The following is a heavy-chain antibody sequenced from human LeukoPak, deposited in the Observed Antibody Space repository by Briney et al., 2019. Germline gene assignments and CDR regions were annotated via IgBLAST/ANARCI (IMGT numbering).Heavy chain of an antibody. J-gene: IGHJ4*02. CDR1: GYTVTGYY. CDR2: INPNSGGT. V-gene: IGHV1-2*02. CDR3: ARGAHYHDSSEGYDY. D-gene: IGHD3-22*01. Sequence: ASVKVSCKASGYTVTGYYMRWVRQAPGQGLEWMGWINPNSGGTNYAQKFQGRVTMTRDTSISTAYMELSRLRSDDTAVYYCARGAHYHDSSEGYDYWGQGTLVTVSS.